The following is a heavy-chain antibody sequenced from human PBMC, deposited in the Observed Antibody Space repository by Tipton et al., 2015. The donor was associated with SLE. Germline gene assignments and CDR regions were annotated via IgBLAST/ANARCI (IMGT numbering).Heavy chain of an antibody. V-gene: IGHV3-30*03. J-gene: IGHJ4*02. Sequence: SLRLSCAASGFTFSSYGMHWVRQAPGKGLEWVAVISYDGSNKYYADSVKGRFTISRDNSKNTLYLQMNSLRAEDTAVYYCAREGAGAAAGSYFDYWGQGTLVTVSS. CDR3: AREGAGAAAGSYFDY. CDR1: GFTFSSYG. CDR2: ISYDGSNK. D-gene: IGHD6-13*01.